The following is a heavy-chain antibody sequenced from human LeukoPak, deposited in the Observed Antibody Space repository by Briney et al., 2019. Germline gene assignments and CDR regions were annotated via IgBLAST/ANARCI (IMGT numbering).Heavy chain of an antibody. CDR3: ASQINDYYTSRHFDY. V-gene: IGHV4-39*01. CDR1: GGSISSSTYY. Sequence: SQTLSLTCTVSGGSISSSTYYWGWIRQPPGKGLEWIGSSYYTGTTYYSPSLKGRVTISVDMSKNQFSLKMTSVTAADTAVYYCASQINDYYTSRHFDYWGQGTLVSISS. CDR2: SYYTGTT. J-gene: IGHJ4*02. D-gene: IGHD3-10*01.